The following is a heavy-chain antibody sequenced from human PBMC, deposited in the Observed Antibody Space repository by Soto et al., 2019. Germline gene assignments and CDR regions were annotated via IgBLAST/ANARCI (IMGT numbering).Heavy chain of an antibody. CDR3: ARGSRAPPRNVNGMDA. Sequence: VQLLEAGGGLVQPGGSLRLSCAASGFTFSSHVMNWVRQAPGKGLEWVAAISGGGETTYYGDSVEGRFTMSRDNSKNTLYMQMNSLIAEDTAVYYCARGSRAPPRNVNGMDAWGEGTTVTVSS. J-gene: IGHJ6*04. D-gene: IGHD3-10*01. V-gene: IGHV3-23*01. CDR1: GFTFSSHV. CDR2: ISGGGETT.